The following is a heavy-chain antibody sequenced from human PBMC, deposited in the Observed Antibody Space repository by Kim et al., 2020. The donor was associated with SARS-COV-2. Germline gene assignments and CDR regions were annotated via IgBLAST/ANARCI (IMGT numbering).Heavy chain of an antibody. V-gene: IGHV3-64*01. CDR3: ARDLFTTGTTGSFDY. Sequence: GGSLRLSCATSGFAFSTYVMHWVRQAPGKGLEYVSTISSNGGSTYYANSVKGRFTISRDNSKNTLFLQMGSLRAEDMAVYYCARDLFTTGTTGSFDYWG. CDR1: GFAFSTYV. CDR2: ISSNGGST. J-gene: IGHJ4*01. D-gene: IGHD1-1*01.